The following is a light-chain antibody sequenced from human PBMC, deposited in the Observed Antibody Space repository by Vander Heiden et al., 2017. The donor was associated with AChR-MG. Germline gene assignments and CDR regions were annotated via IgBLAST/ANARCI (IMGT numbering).Light chain of an antibody. V-gene: IGLV1-40*01. Sequence: QSVLTQPPSVSGAPGQGVTISCTGSSSSSGAGYDVHWYQQLPGTAPKLLIYGNSNRPSGVPDRFSGSKSGTAASLAITGLQAEDEADYYCQSYDSSLSAHVVFGGGTKLTVL. CDR1: SSSSGAGYD. CDR2: GNS. CDR3: QSYDSSLSAHVV. J-gene: IGLJ2*01.